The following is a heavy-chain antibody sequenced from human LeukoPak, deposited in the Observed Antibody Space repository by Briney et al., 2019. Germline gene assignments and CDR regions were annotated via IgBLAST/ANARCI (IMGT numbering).Heavy chain of an antibody. CDR3: ARESEDWNYDY. V-gene: IGHV3-21*01. CDR2: ISSSSSYI. CDR1: GFTFSSYS. D-gene: IGHD1-7*01. Sequence: GSLELSCAASGFTFSSYSMNLVRQAPGKGLEWVSSISSSSSYIYYADSVKGRFTISRDNAKNSLYLQMNSLRAEDTAVYYCARESEDWNYDYWGQGTLVTVSS. J-gene: IGHJ4*02.